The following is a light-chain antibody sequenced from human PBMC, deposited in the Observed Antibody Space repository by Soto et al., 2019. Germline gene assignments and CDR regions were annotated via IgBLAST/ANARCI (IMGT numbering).Light chain of an antibody. Sequence: QSVLTQPPSVSGAPGQRVTMSCTGSSYNIGAGYDVHWYQQRPGTAPKLLIFGNINRPSGVPDRFSGSKSGTSASLAITGCQAEDEGDYYGHSYYNSLSARYVCGTGTKVTVL. CDR1: SYNIGAGYD. CDR3: HSYYNSLSARYV. V-gene: IGLV1-40*01. CDR2: GNI. J-gene: IGLJ1*01.